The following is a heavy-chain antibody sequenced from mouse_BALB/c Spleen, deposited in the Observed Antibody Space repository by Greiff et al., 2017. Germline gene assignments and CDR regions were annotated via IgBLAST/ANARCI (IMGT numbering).Heavy chain of an antibody. Sequence: EVKLQESGPGLVKPSQSLTLTCSATGYSITSGYYWYWIRQSPGNKLEWMGYISYDGSNNYNPSLKKRISITRDTSKNQFFLKLNSVTTEDTATYYCARGAYYCNYGGFAYWGQGTLVTVSA. J-gene: IGHJ3*01. D-gene: IGHD2-10*01. CDR3: ARGAYYCNYGGFAY. V-gene: IGHV3-6*02. CDR1: GYSITSGYY. CDR2: ISYDGSN.